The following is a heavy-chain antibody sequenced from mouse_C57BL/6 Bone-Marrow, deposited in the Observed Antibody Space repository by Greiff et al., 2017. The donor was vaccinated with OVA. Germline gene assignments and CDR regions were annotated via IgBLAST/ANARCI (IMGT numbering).Heavy chain of an antibody. V-gene: IGHV14-1*01. Sequence: EVQLQQSGAELVRPGASVKLSCTASGFNIKDYYMHWVKQRPEQGLEWIGRIDPEDGDTEYAPKFQGKATMTADTSSNTADLQLSSLTSEDTAVYYCTTCRTAQATGAYWGQGTLVTVSA. D-gene: IGHD3-2*02. CDR2: IDPEDGDT. J-gene: IGHJ3*01. CDR3: TTCRTAQATGAY. CDR1: GFNIKDYY.